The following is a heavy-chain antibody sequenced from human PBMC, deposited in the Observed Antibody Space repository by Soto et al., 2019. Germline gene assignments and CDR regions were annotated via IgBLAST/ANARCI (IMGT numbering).Heavy chain of an antibody. D-gene: IGHD2-15*01. Sequence: GGSLSLSCAASGFTFSGYWMHWVRHAPGKGLVWVSLINSDGSSTSNADSVKGRLTISRDNAKNTLYLQMNSLRPDDTAVYYCARGRAAAATGGIDYWGQGTLVNVSS. CDR3: ARGRAAAATGGIDY. CDR1: GFTFSGYW. CDR2: INSDGSST. V-gene: IGHV3-74*01. J-gene: IGHJ4*02.